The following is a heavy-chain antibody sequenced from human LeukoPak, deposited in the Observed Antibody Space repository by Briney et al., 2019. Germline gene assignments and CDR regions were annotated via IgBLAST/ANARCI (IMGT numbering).Heavy chain of an antibody. V-gene: IGHV3-30*03. J-gene: IGHJ4*02. CDR3: VGGDFHY. Sequence: GRSLRLSCAASAFNFNTYPMHWVRRAPGKGLEWVAVISEDGRNGYYLDSVKGRFTISRENSKKMLYLQMNSLRVDDTAVYYCVGGDFHYWGQGTLVTVSS. CDR1: AFNFNTYP. D-gene: IGHD3-16*01. CDR2: ISEDGRNG.